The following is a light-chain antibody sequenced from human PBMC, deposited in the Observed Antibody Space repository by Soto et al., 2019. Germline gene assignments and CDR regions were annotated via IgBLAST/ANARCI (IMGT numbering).Light chain of an antibody. J-gene: IGKJ3*01. CDR1: QSISSY. CDR2: AAS. V-gene: IGKV1-39*01. Sequence: IQMSQSPFSRSASVGDRVTITCRASQSISSYLNWYQQKPGKAPKLLIYAASSLQSGVPSRFSGSGSGTDFTLTISSLQPEDFATYYCQQSYSTPLTFGPGTKVDIK. CDR3: QQSYSTPLT.